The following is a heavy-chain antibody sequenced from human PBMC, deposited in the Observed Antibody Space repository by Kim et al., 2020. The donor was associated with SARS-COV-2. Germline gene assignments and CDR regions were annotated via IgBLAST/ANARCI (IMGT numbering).Heavy chain of an antibody. CDR3: ARRVRVRGVIDYGMDV. V-gene: IGHV5-10-1*01. Sequence: GESLKISCKGSGYSFTSYWISWVRQMPGKGLEWMGRIDPSASYTNYSPSFQGHVTISTDKSISTSYLQWSSLKASDTAMYYCARRVRVRGVIDYGMDVWGQGTTVTVSS. CDR2: IDPSASYT. D-gene: IGHD3-10*01. CDR1: GYSFTSYW. J-gene: IGHJ6*02.